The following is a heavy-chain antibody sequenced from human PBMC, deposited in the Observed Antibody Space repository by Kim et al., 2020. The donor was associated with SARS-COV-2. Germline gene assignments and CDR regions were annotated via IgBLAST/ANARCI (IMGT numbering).Heavy chain of an antibody. D-gene: IGHD2-15*01. CDR2: INPNSGGT. J-gene: IGHJ6*02. CDR1: GYTFTDYY. CDR3: ARGVAVVTNYYYYGMDV. V-gene: IGHV1-2*04. Sequence: ASVKVSCKASGYTFTDYYMHWVRQAPGQGLEWMGWINPNSGGTNYAQKFQGWVTMTRDTSISTAYMELSRLRSDDTAVYYCARGVAVVTNYYYYGMDVWGQGTTVTVSS.